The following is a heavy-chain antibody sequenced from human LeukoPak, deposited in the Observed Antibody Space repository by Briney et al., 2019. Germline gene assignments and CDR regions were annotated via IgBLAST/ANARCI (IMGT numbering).Heavy chain of an antibody. CDR3: AKDMVVPAATFDY. D-gene: IGHD2-2*01. CDR2: ISGSGGAT. J-gene: IGHJ4*02. V-gene: IGHV3-23*01. CDR1: GLTFNSYA. Sequence: GGSLRLSCAASGLTFNSYAMTWVRQAPGKGLEWVSLISGSGGATYYADSVKGRFTISRDNSKNTLYLQMNSLRAEDTAVYYCAKDMVVPAATFDYWGQGTLVTVSS.